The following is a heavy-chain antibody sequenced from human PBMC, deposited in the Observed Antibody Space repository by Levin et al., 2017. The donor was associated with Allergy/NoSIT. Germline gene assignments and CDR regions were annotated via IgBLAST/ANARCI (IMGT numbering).Heavy chain of an antibody. D-gene: IGHD3-10*01. CDR2: ISGSGGST. J-gene: IGHJ4*02. CDR1: GFTFSSYA. CDR3: AKDRYGSGSYLLDY. Sequence: GESLKISCAASGFTFSSYAMSWVRQAPGKGLEWVSAISGSGGSTYYADSVKGRFTISRDNSKNTLYLQMNSLRAEDTAVYYCAKDRYGSGSYLLDYWGQGTLVTVSS. V-gene: IGHV3-23*01.